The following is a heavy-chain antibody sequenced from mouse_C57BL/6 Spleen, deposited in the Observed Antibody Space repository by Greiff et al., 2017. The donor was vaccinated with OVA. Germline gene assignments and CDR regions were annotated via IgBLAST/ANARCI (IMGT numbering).Heavy chain of an antibody. V-gene: IGHV1-53*01. J-gene: IGHJ2*01. CDR3: ARDGSNYEENY. Sequence: VQLQQPGTDLVKPGASVKLSCKASGYTFTSYWMHWVKQRPGQGLEWIGNINPSNGGTNYTEKFKSKATLTVDKSSSTAYMQRSSLTSEDSAVYYCARDGSNYEENYWGQGTTLTVSS. CDR2: INPSNGGT. CDR1: GYTFTSYW. D-gene: IGHD2-5*01.